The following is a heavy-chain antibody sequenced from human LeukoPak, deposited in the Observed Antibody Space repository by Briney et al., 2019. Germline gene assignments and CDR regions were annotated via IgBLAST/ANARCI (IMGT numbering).Heavy chain of an antibody. CDR3: ARERAAGYYYMDV. D-gene: IGHD3-10*01. Sequence: ASVKVSCKASGYTFTGYYMHWVRQAPGQGREWMGWINPNSGGTNYAQKFQGRVTMTRDTSISTAYMELSRLRSDDTAVYYCARERAAGYYYMDVWGKGTTVTVSS. V-gene: IGHV1-2*02. J-gene: IGHJ6*03. CDR2: INPNSGGT. CDR1: GYTFTGYY.